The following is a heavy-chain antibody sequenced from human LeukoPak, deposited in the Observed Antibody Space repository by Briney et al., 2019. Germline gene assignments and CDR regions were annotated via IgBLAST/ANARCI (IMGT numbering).Heavy chain of an antibody. J-gene: IGHJ4*02. D-gene: IGHD6-19*01. Sequence: GGSLRLSCAGSGFTFSSYAMSWVRQAPGKGLEWVSAISRSGGSTYYADSVKGRFTISRDNSKNTLYLQMDSLRAEDTAVYYCAKSSGWYVGFDYWGQGTLVTVSS. CDR2: ISRSGGST. CDR1: GFTFSSYA. CDR3: AKSSGWYVGFDY. V-gene: IGHV3-23*01.